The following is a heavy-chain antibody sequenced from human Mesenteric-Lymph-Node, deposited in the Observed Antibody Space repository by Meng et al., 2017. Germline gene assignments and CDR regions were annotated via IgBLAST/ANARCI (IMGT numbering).Heavy chain of an antibody. V-gene: IGHV3-21*01. Sequence: GESLKISCAASGFTFSSYNMNWVRQAPGKGLEWVSSINSFSSYIYYADSVRGRFTISRDNAKNSLYLHMNSLRAEDSAVYYCGRNQFVDSWGQGTLVTVSS. CDR1: GFTFSSYN. CDR3: GRNQFVDS. D-gene: IGHD2-21*01. CDR2: INSFSSYI. J-gene: IGHJ5*01.